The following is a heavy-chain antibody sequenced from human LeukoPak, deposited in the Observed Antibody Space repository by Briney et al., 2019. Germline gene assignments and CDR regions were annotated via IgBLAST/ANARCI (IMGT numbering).Heavy chain of an antibody. D-gene: IGHD4-17*01. CDR3: ARDSTVTTSLMGAFDI. Sequence: ASVKVSCKASGYTFTSYYMHWVRQAPGQGLEWMGIINPSGGSTSYAQKFQGRVTMTRDMSTSTVYMELSSLRSEDTAVYYCARDSTVTTSLMGAFDIWGQGTVVTVSS. V-gene: IGHV1-46*01. CDR2: INPSGGST. CDR1: GYTFTSYY. J-gene: IGHJ3*02.